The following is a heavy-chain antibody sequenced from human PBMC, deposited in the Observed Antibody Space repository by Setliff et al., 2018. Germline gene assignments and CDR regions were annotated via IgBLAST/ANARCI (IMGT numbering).Heavy chain of an antibody. V-gene: IGHV4-38-2*02. CDR2: IYHSGST. D-gene: IGHD3-16*01. CDR3: ARDNRAFGGVIPDYFGY. J-gene: IGHJ4*02. Sequence: PSETLSLTCTVSGYSISSGYYWGWIRQPPGKGLEWIGYIYHSGSTYYNPSLKSRVTISVDTSKNQFSLKLSSVTAADTAVYYCARDNRAFGGVIPDYFGYWGQGTLVTVSS. CDR1: GYSISSGYY.